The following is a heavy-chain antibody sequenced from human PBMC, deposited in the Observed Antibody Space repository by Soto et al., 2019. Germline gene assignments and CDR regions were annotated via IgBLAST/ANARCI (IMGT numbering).Heavy chain of an antibody. J-gene: IGHJ6*02. V-gene: IGHV3-73*02. CDR2: IRSKANSYAT. Sequence: EVQLVESGGGLVQPGGSLKLSCAASGFTFSGSAMHWVRQASGKGLEWVGRIRSKANSYATAYAASVKGRFTISRDDSKNTAYLQMNSLKTEDTAVYYCTATVTTWSYYYYGMDVCGQGTTVTVSS. CDR3: TATVTTWSYYYYGMDV. D-gene: IGHD4-17*01. CDR1: GFTFSGSA.